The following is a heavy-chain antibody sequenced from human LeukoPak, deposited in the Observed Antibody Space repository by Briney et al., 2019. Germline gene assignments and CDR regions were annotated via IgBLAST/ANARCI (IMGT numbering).Heavy chain of an antibody. Sequence: GGSLRLSCAASGFTFSSYAMHWVRQAPGKGLEWVAVISYDGSNKYYADSVKGRFTISRDNSKNTLYLQMNSLRAEDTAVYYCAKDHKLWLVRDAFDIWGQGTMVTVSS. CDR1: GFTFSSYA. CDR3: AKDHKLWLVRDAFDI. V-gene: IGHV3-30*14. CDR2: ISYDGSNK. D-gene: IGHD6-19*01. J-gene: IGHJ3*02.